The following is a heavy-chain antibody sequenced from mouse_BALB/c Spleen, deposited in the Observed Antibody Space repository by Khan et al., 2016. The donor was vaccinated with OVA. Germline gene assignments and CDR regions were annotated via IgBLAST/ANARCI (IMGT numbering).Heavy chain of an antibody. V-gene: IGHV1S137*01. CDR1: GYTFTDYA. J-gene: IGHJ2*01. CDR3: ARPAYDGYSDY. Sequence: QVQLQQPGPELVRPGVSVKISCKGSGYTFTDYAMYWVKQSHAKSLEWIGLISTDSGSTNYNQKFKGKVKMTVEKYSSAAYMEIDRLTSEDSALYSCARPAYDGYSDYWGQGTALTVSS. CDR2: ISTDSGST. D-gene: IGHD2-3*01.